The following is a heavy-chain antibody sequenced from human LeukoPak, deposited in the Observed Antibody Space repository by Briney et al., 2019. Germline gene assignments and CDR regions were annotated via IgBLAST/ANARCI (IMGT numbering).Heavy chain of an antibody. D-gene: IGHD2-8*01. CDR3: AASAEDTTGPDAFYL. CDR1: GFTFNIHT. CDR2: ISSRSRHI. J-gene: IGHJ3*01. Sequence: GGSLRLSCAASGFTFNIHTMNWVRQAPGKGLEWVSSISSRSRHIFHADALKGRFTISRDNAKKSLYLQMNSLRADDTAVYYCAASAEDTTGPDAFYLWGQGTKVTVSS. V-gene: IGHV3-21*01.